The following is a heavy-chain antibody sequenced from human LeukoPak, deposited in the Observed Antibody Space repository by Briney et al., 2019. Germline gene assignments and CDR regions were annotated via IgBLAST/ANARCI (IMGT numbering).Heavy chain of an antibody. Sequence: ASVKVSCKASGGTFSSYAISWVRQAPGQGLEWVGGIIPIFGTANYAQKFQGRVTITADESTSTAYMELSSLRSEDTAVYYCARPDIVVVPAATYYGMDVWGQGTTVTVSS. CDR2: IIPIFGTA. D-gene: IGHD2-2*01. CDR1: GGTFSSYA. V-gene: IGHV1-69*13. J-gene: IGHJ6*02. CDR3: ARPDIVVVPAATYYGMDV.